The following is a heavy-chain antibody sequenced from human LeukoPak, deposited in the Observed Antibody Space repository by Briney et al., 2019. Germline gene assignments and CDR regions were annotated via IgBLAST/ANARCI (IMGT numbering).Heavy chain of an antibody. D-gene: IGHD3-22*01. CDR3: ARAFRVDYDSSGAFDI. V-gene: IGHV3-13*01. CDR2: IGIAGDT. CDR1: GFTFSNYD. J-gene: IGHJ3*02. Sequence: GGSLRLSCAASGFTFSNYDMHWVRQAAGKGLEWVSVIGIAGDTYYPGSVKGRFTISRENAKNSLYLQMNSLTAGDTAVYYCARAFRVDYDSSGAFDIWGQGTLVTVSS.